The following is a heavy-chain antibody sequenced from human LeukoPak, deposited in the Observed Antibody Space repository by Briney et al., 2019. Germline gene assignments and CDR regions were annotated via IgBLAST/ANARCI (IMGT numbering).Heavy chain of an antibody. J-gene: IGHJ6*03. Sequence: GSSVKVSCKASGGTFSSHAISWVRQAPGQGLEWMGGIIPIFGTANYAQKFQGRVTITTDESTSTAYMELSSLRSEDTAVYYCAFSMAAFYYYYYYMDVWGKGTTVTVPS. CDR2: IIPIFGTA. V-gene: IGHV1-69*05. CDR1: GGTFSSHA. CDR3: AFSMAAFYYYYYYMDV. D-gene: IGHD6-6*01.